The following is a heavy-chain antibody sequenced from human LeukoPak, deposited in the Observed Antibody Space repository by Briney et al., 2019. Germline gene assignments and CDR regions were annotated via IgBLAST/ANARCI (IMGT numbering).Heavy chain of an antibody. CDR2: IYYSGST. CDR1: GGSISNYH. CDR3: ARGGYYDSGRTPTNWFDP. D-gene: IGHD3-22*01. Sequence: NTSETLSLTCTVSGGSISNYHWTWIRQPPGKGLEWIGHIYYSGSTNYNPSLKSRVTISVDTSKNQFSLKLSSVTAADTAVYFCARGGYYDSGRTPTNWFDPWGQGTLVTVSS. V-gene: IGHV4-59*12. J-gene: IGHJ5*02.